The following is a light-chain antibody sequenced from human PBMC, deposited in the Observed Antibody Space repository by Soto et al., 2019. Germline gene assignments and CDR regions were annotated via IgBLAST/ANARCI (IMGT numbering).Light chain of an antibody. Sequence: QSVLTQPASVSGSPGQSITISCTGTSSDVGGYKYVSWYQQHPGKAPKLMIYDVGNRPSGVSDRFSGSKSGNTASLTISGLQSEDEADYYCDSYTSSSSYVFGTGTKVTVL. CDR2: DVG. CDR3: DSYTSSSSYV. J-gene: IGLJ1*01. V-gene: IGLV2-14*01. CDR1: SSDVGGYKY.